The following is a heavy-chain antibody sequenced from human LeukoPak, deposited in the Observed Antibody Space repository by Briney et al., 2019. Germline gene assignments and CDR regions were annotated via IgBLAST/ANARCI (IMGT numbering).Heavy chain of an antibody. CDR2: ISYDGNNK. V-gene: IGHV3-30-3*01. CDR3: ARDPKSLVPAAIAY. CDR1: GFTFSSYV. J-gene: IGHJ4*01. D-gene: IGHD2-2*02. Sequence: GRSQRLSCTASGFTFSSYVMHWARQAPGKGLEWVAVISYDGNNKYYADSVKGRFTISRDNSNNTLYLQMNSLIADDTAVYYCARDPKSLVPAAIAYCGQGSPLTVSS.